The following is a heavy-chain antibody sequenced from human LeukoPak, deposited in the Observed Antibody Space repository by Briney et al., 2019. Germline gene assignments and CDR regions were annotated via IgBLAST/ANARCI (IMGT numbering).Heavy chain of an antibody. CDR1: GYTFTSYG. J-gene: IGHJ4*02. D-gene: IGHD3-22*01. V-gene: IGHV1-18*01. Sequence: ASVKVSCKASGYTFTSYGISWMRQAPGQGLEWMGWISAYNGNTNNAQKFQGRVTVTTDTSTSTAYMELRSLRSDDTAVYYCARDDRSGYYGDWGQGTLVTVSS. CDR3: ARDDRSGYYGD. CDR2: ISAYNGNT.